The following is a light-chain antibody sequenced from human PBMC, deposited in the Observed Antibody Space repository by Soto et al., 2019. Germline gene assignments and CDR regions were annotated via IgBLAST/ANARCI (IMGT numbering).Light chain of an antibody. CDR1: SFNIGAGYD. CDR3: HSFDSSLSVHVV. Sequence: QLVLTQPPSVSGAPGQRVTISCTGSSFNIGAGYDVHWYQQLPGTAPKLLIYGNNNRPSGVPDRFSGSKSGTSASLAITGLQAEDEADYYCHSFDSSLSVHVVFGGGTKVTVL. J-gene: IGLJ2*01. CDR2: GNN. V-gene: IGLV1-40*01.